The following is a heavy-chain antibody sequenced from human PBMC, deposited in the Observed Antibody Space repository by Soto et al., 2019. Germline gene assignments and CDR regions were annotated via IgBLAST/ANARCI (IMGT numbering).Heavy chain of an antibody. CDR3: ARGTPKPGVDY. Sequence: GGSLRLSCAASGFTFTNYWMNWVGQAPGKGLEWVANIGQNGGGMNYVDSVRGRFTVSRDNAKNSLYLQMNSLRAEDTAVYYCARGTPKPGVDYWGQGTLVTVSS. D-gene: IGHD7-27*01. CDR1: GFTFTNYW. CDR2: IGQNGGGM. J-gene: IGHJ4*01. V-gene: IGHV3-7*03.